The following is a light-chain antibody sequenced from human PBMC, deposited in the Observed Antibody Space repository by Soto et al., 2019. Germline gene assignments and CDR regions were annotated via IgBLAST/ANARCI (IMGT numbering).Light chain of an antibody. CDR2: GAS. CDR3: LQCNASPDT. Sequence: EIVLTQSPGTLSLSPGERVTLSCRASQSVSSNMISCYQLKPGQAPRLLIYGASNRAAGIPDRFSGSRSESDVSITISRLEPEDFAVSYCLQCNASPDTFGQGAKLEIK. V-gene: IGKV3-20*01. J-gene: IGKJ2*01. CDR1: QSVSSNM.